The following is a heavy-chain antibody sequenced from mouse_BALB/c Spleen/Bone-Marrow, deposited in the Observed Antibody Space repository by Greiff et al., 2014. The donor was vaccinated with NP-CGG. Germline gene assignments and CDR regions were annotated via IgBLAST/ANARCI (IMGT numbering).Heavy chain of an antibody. V-gene: IGHV1S56*01. CDR1: GYSFTSYY. J-gene: IGHJ1*01. D-gene: IGHD1-1*01. Sequence: QVQLKESGPELVKPGASVKMSCKASGYSFTSYYIHWVKQRPGQGLEWIGWIYPGDGSSKYNEKFKGKTTLTADKSSSTVYMLISSLTSEDSVIYFCARGSSFSYWYFDVWGAGTTVTVSS. CDR2: IYPGDGSS. CDR3: ARGSSFSYWYFDV.